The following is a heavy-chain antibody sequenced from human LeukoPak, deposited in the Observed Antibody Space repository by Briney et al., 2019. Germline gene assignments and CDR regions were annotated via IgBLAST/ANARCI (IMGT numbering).Heavy chain of an antibody. D-gene: IGHD6-19*01. CDR3: ARARGSGWYRPLSLFDY. CDR1: GGSFSGYY. CDR2: INHSGST. Sequence: PSETLSLTCAVYGGSFSGYYWSWIRQPPGKGLEWFGEINHSGSTNYNPSLKSRVTISVDTSKNQFSLKLSSATAADTAVYYCARARGSGWYRPLSLFDYWGQGTLVTVSS. V-gene: IGHV4-34*01. J-gene: IGHJ4*02.